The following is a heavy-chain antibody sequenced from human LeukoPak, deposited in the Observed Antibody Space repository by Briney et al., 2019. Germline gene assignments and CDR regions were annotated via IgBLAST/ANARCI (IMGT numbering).Heavy chain of an antibody. V-gene: IGHV3-33*01. CDR3: ASSLYSSGWSLNSGAFDI. J-gene: IGHJ3*02. CDR1: GFIFSSFG. D-gene: IGHD6-13*01. CDR2: IWHDGSYK. Sequence: PGGSLRLSCAAAGFIFSSFGMHWVRQAPGKGLEWVAVIWHDGSYKYYLDSVKGRFTISRDNAKNTLYLQMNNLRVEDTAVYYCASSLYSSGWSLNSGAFDIWGQGTMVTVSS.